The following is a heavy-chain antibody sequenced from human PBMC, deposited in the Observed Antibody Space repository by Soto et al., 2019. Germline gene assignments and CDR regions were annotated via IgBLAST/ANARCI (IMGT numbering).Heavy chain of an antibody. CDR3: ARAHGSGSYAWFDP. V-gene: IGHV4-31*03. CDR2: IDYSGST. CDR1: GGSISSGCFY. Sequence: QVQLQESGPGLVKPSQTLSLTCTVSGGSISSGCFYWSWIRQPPGKVLEWIGFIDYSGSTYYSPSLRSRATISTATSKNQFSLKLTSVTAADTAVYYCARAHGSGSYAWFDPWGQGTLITVSS. J-gene: IGHJ5*02. D-gene: IGHD3-10*01.